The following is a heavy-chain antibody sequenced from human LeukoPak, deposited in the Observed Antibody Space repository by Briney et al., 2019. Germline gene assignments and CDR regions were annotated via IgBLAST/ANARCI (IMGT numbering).Heavy chain of an antibody. Sequence: PSQTLSLTCTVSGGSIISGDSYWTWIRQPPGEGLQWVGYIYYSGSTFYNPSLQSRVAMSIDKSNNRFSLKLNSVTAADTAVYYCVRDSGNYFDLRGHGTLVTVSS. V-gene: IGHV4-30-4*08. CDR3: VRDSGNYFDL. J-gene: IGHJ2*01. D-gene: IGHD3-10*01. CDR1: GGSIISGDSY. CDR2: IYYSGST.